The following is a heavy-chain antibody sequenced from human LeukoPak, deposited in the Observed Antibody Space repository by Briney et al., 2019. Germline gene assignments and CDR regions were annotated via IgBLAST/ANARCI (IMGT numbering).Heavy chain of an antibody. D-gene: IGHD2-2*01. V-gene: IGHV3-21*06. Sequence: GGSLRLSCAASGFAFSSYNMKWVRQAPGKGLEWVSFISTTSTYIYYADSVKGRFTVSRDNSKNLLYLQMDSLRVEDTAVYYCARAGTCSSTSCDGGIEYWGQGTLVSVSS. CDR1: GFAFSSYN. J-gene: IGHJ4*02. CDR3: ARAGTCSSTSCDGGIEY. CDR2: ISTTSTYI.